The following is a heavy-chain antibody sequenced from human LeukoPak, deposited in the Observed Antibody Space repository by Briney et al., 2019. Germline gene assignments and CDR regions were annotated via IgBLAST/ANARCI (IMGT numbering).Heavy chain of an antibody. J-gene: IGHJ4*02. CDR3: ARDYYDNSGRFDY. D-gene: IGHD3-22*01. V-gene: IGHV3-48*03. CDR1: GFTFSSYE. CDR2: ISGSGSTI. Sequence: PGGSLRLSCAASGFTFSSYEMNWVRQVPGKGLEWVSYISGSGSTIYYADSVKGRFTISSDNAKNSLYLQMNSLRAEDTAVYYCARDYYDNSGRFDYWGQGTLVTVSS.